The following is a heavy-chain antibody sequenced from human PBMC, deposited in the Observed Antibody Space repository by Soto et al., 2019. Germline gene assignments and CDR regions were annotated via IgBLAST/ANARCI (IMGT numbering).Heavy chain of an antibody. J-gene: IGHJ3*02. D-gene: IGHD2-21*02. CDR3: GRDPRVVVPAIPGVASDI. CDR2: IIPIFGTA. V-gene: IGHV1-69*12. CDR1: GGTFSSYA. Sequence: QVQLVQSGAEVKKPGSSVKVSCKASGGTFSSYAISWVRQAPGQGLEWMGGIIPIFGTANYAQKFQGRVTITADEATRTAYRELSSRRSEDTAGYDCGRDPRVVVPAIPGVASDIWGQGTMVNVSS.